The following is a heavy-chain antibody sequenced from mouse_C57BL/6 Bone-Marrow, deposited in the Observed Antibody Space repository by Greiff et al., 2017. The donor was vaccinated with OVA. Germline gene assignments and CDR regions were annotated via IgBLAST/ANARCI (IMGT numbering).Heavy chain of an antibody. J-gene: IGHJ2*01. CDR3: ARAGSRSFDY. Sequence: EVKLQESGGGLVKPGGSLKLSCAASGFTFSSYAMSWVRQTPEKRLEWVATISDGGSYTYYPDNVKGRFTISRDNAKNNLYLQMSHLKSEDTAMYYCARAGSRSFDYWGQGTTLTVSS. CDR1: GFTFSSYA. V-gene: IGHV5-4*03. CDR2: ISDGGSYT. D-gene: IGHD1-1*01.